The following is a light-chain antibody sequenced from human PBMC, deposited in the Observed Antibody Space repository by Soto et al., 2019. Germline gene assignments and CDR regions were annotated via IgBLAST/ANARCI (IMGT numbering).Light chain of an antibody. CDR3: QQRSNWPMYT. J-gene: IGKJ2*01. V-gene: IGKV3-11*01. Sequence: IVVTQSPSALSLSPGERATLSCRASQSVSSYLAWYQQKPGQAPRLLIYDASNRATGIPARFSGSGSGTDFTLTISSLEPEDFAVYYCQQRSNWPMYTFGQGTKVDIK. CDR2: DAS. CDR1: QSVSSY.